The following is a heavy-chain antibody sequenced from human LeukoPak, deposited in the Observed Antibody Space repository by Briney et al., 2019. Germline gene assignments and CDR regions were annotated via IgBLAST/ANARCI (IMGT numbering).Heavy chain of an antibody. CDR3: ATTRVLRYFDWLFQFDY. V-gene: IGHV1-46*01. CDR1: GYTFTTYY. J-gene: IGHJ4*02. D-gene: IGHD3-9*01. Sequence: ASVKVSCKASGYTFTTYYMHWVRQAPGQGLEWMGIIIPSGGSTSYAQKFQGRVTMTRDTSTSTVYMELSSLRSEDTAVYYCATTRVLRYFDWLFQFDYWGQGTLVTVSS. CDR2: IIPSGGST.